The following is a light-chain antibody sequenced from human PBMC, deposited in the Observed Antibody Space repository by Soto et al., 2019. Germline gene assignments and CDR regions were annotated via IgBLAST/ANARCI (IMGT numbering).Light chain of an antibody. Sequence: EILMTQSPATLSVSPGERATLSCRASQSVSSNLARYQQRPGQAPRLLIYDASTRATGIPARFSGSVSGTGFTLTITPLEPEDFAVDFCQQYGSSPITFGQGTRLENK. CDR2: DAS. V-gene: IGKV3D-15*01. CDR1: QSVSSN. J-gene: IGKJ5*01. CDR3: QQYGSSPIT.